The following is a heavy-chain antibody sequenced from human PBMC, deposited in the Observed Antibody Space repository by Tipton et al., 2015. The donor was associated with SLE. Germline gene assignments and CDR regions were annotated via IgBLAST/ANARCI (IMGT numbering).Heavy chain of an antibody. CDR2: IYHSGST. D-gene: IGHD6-13*01. Sequence: LRLSCAVYGGSFSGYYWGWIRQPPGKGLEWIGSIYHSGSTYYNPSLKSRVTISVDTSKNQFSLKLSSVTAADTAVYYCARVAGAYSSSWWRYFDYWGQGTLVTVSS. CDR3: ARVAGAYSSSWWRYFDY. J-gene: IGHJ4*02. CDR1: GGSFSGYY. V-gene: IGHV4-38-2*01.